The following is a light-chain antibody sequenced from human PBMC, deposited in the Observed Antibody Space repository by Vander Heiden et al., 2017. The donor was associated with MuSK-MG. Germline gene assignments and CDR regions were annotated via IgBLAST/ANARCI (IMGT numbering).Light chain of an antibody. CDR2: DAS. CDR1: QSVSSY. CDR3: QQRSNWPRNT. J-gene: IGKJ5*01. V-gene: IGKV3-11*01. Sequence: ATLSLSPGERATLSCRASQSVSSYLAWYQQKPGQAPRLLIYDASNRATGIPARFSGSGSGTDFTLTISSLEPEDSAVYYCQQRSNWPRNTFGQGTRLEIK.